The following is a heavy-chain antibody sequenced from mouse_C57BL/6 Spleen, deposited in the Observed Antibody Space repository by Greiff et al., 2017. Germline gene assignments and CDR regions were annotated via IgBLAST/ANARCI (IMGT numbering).Heavy chain of an antibody. CDR3: ARVPNWSYAMDY. V-gene: IGHV1-19*01. J-gene: IGHJ4*01. Sequence: EVQLVESGPVLVKPGASVKMSCKASGYTFTDYYMNWVKQSHGKSLEWIGVINPYNGGTSYNQKFKGKATLTVDKSSSTAYMELNSLTSEDSAVYYCARVPNWSYAMDYWGQGTSVTVSS. D-gene: IGHD4-1*01. CDR2: INPYNGGT. CDR1: GYTFTDYY.